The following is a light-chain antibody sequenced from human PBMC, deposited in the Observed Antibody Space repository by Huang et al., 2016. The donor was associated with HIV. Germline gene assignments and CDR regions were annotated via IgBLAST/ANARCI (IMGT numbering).Light chain of an antibody. V-gene: IGKV3-11*01. CDR3: QQRSNWPLT. Sequence: ELVLTQSPATLSLSPGERPPLSCRASQSIDSYLAWYQQKPGQAPRLLIYDASNRATGIPARFSGSGSGTDFTLTISSLEPDDFALYYCQQRSNWPLTFGGGTKVEIK. CDR1: QSIDSY. CDR2: DAS. J-gene: IGKJ4*01.